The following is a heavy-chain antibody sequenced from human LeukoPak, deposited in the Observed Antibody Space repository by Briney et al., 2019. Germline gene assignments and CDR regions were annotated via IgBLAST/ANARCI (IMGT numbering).Heavy chain of an antibody. D-gene: IGHD6-13*01. J-gene: IGHJ4*02. CDR2: MNPNSGNT. V-gene: IGHV1-8*01. Sequence: EASVRAACKASGYTFTSYDINWVRQATGQGLEWMGWMNPNSGNTGYAQKFQGRVTMTADTSTDTAYMELSSLRSEDTAVYYCATLIAAAGSRLTPDYWGQGTLVTVSS. CDR1: GYTFTSYD. CDR3: ATLIAAAGSRLTPDY.